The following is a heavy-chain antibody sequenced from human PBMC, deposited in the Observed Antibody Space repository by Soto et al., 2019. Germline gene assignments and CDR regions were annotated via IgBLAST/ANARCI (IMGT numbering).Heavy chain of an antibody. Sequence: PGGSLSLSCEASRLTFSGSAMHWVRQASGKGLEWVGRIRRKANSYATAYAASVKGRFTISRDDSKNTAYLQMNSLKTEDTAVFFCSSSAWWTYYYFFGLDVWGQGTTVTVSS. CDR1: RLTFSGSA. J-gene: IGHJ6*02. D-gene: IGHD2-8*02. CDR2: IRRKANSYAT. CDR3: SSSAWWTYYYFFGLDV. V-gene: IGHV3-73*01.